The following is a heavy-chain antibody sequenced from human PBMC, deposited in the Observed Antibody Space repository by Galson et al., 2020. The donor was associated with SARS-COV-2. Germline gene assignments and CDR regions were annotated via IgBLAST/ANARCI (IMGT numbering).Heavy chain of an antibody. J-gene: IGHJ4*02. CDR2: INHSGST. Sequence: SETLSLTCAVYGGSFSGYYWSWIRQPPGKGLECIGEINHSGSTNYNPSLKSRVTISVDTSKNQFSLKVSSVTAADTAVYYCARFPVTTPQYFDYWGQGTLVTVSS. D-gene: IGHD4-17*01. V-gene: IGHV4-34*01. CDR3: ARFPVTTPQYFDY. CDR1: GGSFSGYY.